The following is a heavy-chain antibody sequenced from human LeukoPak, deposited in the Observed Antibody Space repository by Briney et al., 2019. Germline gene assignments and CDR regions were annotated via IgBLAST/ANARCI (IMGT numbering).Heavy chain of an antibody. CDR2: INPDGRDT. CDR1: GFTFNRCW. CDR3: ARDIVGATNEPDY. D-gene: IGHD1-26*01. J-gene: IGHJ4*02. Sequence: GGSLRLSCVVSGFTFNRCWMNWVRQAPGKGLEWVAHINPDGRDTYYVDSVKGRFTISRDNAKNSLYLQMNSLRDEDTAVYYCARDIVGATNEPDYWGQGTLVTVSS. V-gene: IGHV3-7*01.